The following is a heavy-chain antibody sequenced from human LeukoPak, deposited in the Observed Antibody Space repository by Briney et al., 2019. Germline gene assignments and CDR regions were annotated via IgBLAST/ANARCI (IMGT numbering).Heavy chain of an antibody. CDR3: AKIRVDTAMVAYFDY. J-gene: IGHJ4*02. D-gene: IGHD5-18*01. V-gene: IGHV3-23*01. CDR2: ISGSGGST. Sequence: PGGSLRLSCAASGFTFSSYAMSWVRQAPGKGLEWVSAISGSGGSTYYADSVKGRFTISRDNSKNTPYLQMNSLRAEDTAVYYCAKIRVDTAMVAYFDYGGQGTLVTVSS. CDR1: GFTFSSYA.